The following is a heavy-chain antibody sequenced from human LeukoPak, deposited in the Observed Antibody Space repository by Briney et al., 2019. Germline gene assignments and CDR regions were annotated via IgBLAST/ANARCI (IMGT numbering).Heavy chain of an antibody. J-gene: IGHJ4*02. CDR3: ARDYDSSGLFNY. D-gene: IGHD3-22*01. V-gene: IGHV3-30-3*01. CDR1: GFTFSSYA. CDR2: ISYDGSNK. Sequence: GRSLRLSCAASGFTFSSYAMHWVRQAPGKGLEWVAVISYDGSNKYYADSVKGRFTISRDNSKNTVYLQMNSLRAEDTAVYYCARDYDSSGLFNYWGQGTLVTVSS.